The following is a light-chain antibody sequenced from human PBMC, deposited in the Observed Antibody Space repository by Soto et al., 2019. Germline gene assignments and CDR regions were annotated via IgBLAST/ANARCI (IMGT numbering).Light chain of an antibody. J-gene: IGKJ1*01. CDR2: KAS. CDR3: QQYNSYTWT. Sequence: DVQMTQTPSSLSASVGARVLLTRRARQSIGNWLAWYQQKPGKAPKLLIYKASSLESGVPTRFSGSGSGTDFTLTISSLQPEDFATYYCQQYNSYTWTFGQGTKVDI. V-gene: IGKV1-5*03. CDR1: QSIGNW.